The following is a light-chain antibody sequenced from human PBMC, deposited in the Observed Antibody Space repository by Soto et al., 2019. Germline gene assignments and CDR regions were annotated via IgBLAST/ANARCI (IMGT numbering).Light chain of an antibody. Sequence: QSALTQPPSASGSPGQSVTISCTGTSSDVGAYNYVSWYQQHPGKAPKLMIYEVTKRPSGVPDRFSGSKSGNTASLTVSGLQAEDEADYYCASYALIDNVVFGGGTKLTVL. CDR1: SSDVGAYNY. V-gene: IGLV2-8*01. J-gene: IGLJ2*01. CDR2: EVT. CDR3: ASYALIDNVV.